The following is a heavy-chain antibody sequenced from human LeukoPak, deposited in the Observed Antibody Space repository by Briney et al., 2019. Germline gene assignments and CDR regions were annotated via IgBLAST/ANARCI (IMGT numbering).Heavy chain of an antibody. Sequence: PSETLSLTCTVSGGSISSADYYWSWIRRPPGKGLEWIGYIYYSGNTYYNPSLKSRVTISLDRSKNQFSLKQSSVTAADTAVYYCARATITMAVGVPADAFDIWGQGTMVTVSS. CDR2: IYYSGNT. CDR1: GGSISSADYY. J-gene: IGHJ3*02. V-gene: IGHV4-30-4*08. CDR3: ARATITMAVGVPADAFDI. D-gene: IGHD3-22*01.